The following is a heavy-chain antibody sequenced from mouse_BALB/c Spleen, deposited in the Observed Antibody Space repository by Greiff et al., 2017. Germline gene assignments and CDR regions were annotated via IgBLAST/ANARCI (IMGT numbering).Heavy chain of an antibody. CDR2: ISSGGGST. Sequence: EVHLVESGGGLVKPGGSLKLSCAASGFAFSSYDMSWVRQTPEKRLEWVAYISSGGGSTYYPDTVKGRFTISRDNAKNTLYLQMSSLKSEDTAMYYCARPNYGYDAWFAYWGQGTLVTVSA. V-gene: IGHV5-12-1*01. J-gene: IGHJ3*01. CDR1: GFAFSSYD. D-gene: IGHD2-2*01. CDR3: ARPNYGYDAWFAY.